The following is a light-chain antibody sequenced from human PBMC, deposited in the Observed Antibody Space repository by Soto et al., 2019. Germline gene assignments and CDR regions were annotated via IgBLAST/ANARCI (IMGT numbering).Light chain of an antibody. CDR2: GAS. CDR1: QSVGSN. V-gene: IGKV3D-15*01. J-gene: IGKJ5*01. CDR3: QQYNNWPIT. Sequence: EIVMTQSPGTLSVSPGERATLSCRASQSVGSNLAWCQQNPGQAPRLLIYGASTRATGIPARFSGSGSETEFTLTISSLQSEDFAVYYCQQYNNWPITFGQGTRLEI.